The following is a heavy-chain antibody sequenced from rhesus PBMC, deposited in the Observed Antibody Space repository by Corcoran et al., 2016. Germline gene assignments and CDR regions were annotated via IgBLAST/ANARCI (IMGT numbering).Heavy chain of an antibody. J-gene: IGHJ4*01. D-gene: IGHD6-37*01. CDR3: ARSKASGTLDY. V-gene: IGHV4-147*01. Sequence: QVQLQESGPGLVKPSETLSLNCAVPGGSIRSNYWIWIRPSPGKGLEWIGYIFGGSGSTSYNPSLKSRVTISTDTSKNQFSLKLRSVSAADTAVYYCARSKASGTLDYWGQGVLVTVSS. CDR2: IFGGSGST. CDR1: GGSIRSNY.